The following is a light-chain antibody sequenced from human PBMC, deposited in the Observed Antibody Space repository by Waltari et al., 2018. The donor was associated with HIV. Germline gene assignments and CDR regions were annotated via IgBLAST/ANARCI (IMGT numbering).Light chain of an antibody. V-gene: IGKV1-27*01. CDR2: AAS. Sequence: PGESPRLLIYAASTLHSGVPSRFSGTGSGTTFTLSIGGLQAEDAATYYCQKYSSAPFTFGPGTTVDIK. J-gene: IGKJ3*01. CDR3: QKYSSAPFT.